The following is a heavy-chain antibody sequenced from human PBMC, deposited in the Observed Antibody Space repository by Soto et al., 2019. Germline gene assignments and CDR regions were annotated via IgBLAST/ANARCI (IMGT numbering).Heavy chain of an antibody. J-gene: IGHJ3*02. CDR3: ARAIPYYYDSSYLDAFDI. D-gene: IGHD3-22*01. V-gene: IGHV4-4*07. CDR1: GGSISSHY. Sequence: SETLSLTCTVSGGSISSHYWSWIRQPAGKGLEWIGRIYTSGSTNYNPSLKSRVTMSVDTSKNQFSLKLSSVTAADTAVYYCARAIPYYYDSSYLDAFDIWGQGTMVTVSS. CDR2: IYTSGST.